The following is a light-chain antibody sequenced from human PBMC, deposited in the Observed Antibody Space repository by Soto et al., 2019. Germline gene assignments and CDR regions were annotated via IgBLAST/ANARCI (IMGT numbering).Light chain of an antibody. V-gene: IGKV3-20*01. CDR1: QSVSSRN. CDR3: QQYSDLPYT. CDR2: GAS. Sequence: EIVLTQSPGTLSLSPRERASLSCRASQSVSSRNLAWYQQKPGQAPRLLIYGASSRATGIPDRFSGSGSVTDFTLTINRLEPDDFAVYYCQQYSDLPYTFGQGTKLEVK. J-gene: IGKJ2*01.